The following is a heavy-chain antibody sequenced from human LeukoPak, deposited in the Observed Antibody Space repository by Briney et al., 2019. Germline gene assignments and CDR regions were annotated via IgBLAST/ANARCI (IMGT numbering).Heavy chain of an antibody. CDR2: IYYSGST. V-gene: IGHV4-61*01. CDR3: ARVVAGRRFDP. CDR1: GGSVSSDLYY. Sequence: PSETLSLTCTVSGGSVSSDLYYWSWIRQPPGKGLEWIGYIYYSGSTNYNPSLKSRVTISIDTSKNQFSLKVNSVTAADTAVYYCARVVAGRRFDPWGQGTLVTVSS. J-gene: IGHJ5*02. D-gene: IGHD6-19*01.